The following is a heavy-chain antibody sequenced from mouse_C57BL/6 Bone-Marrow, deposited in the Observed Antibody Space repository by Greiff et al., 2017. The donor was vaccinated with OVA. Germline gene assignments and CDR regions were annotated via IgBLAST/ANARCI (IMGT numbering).Heavy chain of an antibody. Sequence: DVQLQESGAELVRPGASVKLSCTASGFNIKDDYMHWVKQRPEQGLEWIGWIDPENGDTEYASKFQGKATITADTSSNTAYLQLSSLTSEDTAVYYCTTDDYDWFAYWGQGTLVTVSA. CDR3: TTDDYDWFAY. CDR2: IDPENGDT. CDR1: GFNIKDDY. J-gene: IGHJ3*01. D-gene: IGHD2-4*01. V-gene: IGHV14-4*01.